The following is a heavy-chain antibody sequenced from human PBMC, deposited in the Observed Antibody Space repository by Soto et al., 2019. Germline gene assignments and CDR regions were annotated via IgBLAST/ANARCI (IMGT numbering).Heavy chain of an antibody. D-gene: IGHD3-3*01. CDR3: ARWWSGSRQGFDP. Sequence: QVQLQESGPGLVKPSQTLSLTCTVSGGSISSGDYYWSWIRQHPGKGLEWIGYLYYSGSTYYNPSLKSRVTISVDTSKNQSSLKLSSVTAADTAVYYCARWWSGSRQGFDPWGQGTLVTVSS. V-gene: IGHV4-31*03. CDR1: GGSISSGDYY. J-gene: IGHJ5*02. CDR2: LYYSGST.